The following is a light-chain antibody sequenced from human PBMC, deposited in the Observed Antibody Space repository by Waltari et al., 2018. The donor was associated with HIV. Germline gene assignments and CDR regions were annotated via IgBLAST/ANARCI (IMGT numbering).Light chain of an antibody. V-gene: IGLV2-14*03. Sequence: QSALTQAASLSGSPGQSITISCTGTSSDIGIYNSVSWYQQHPGKAPKLMMYDVTNRPSGVSDRFSGSKSGNTASLTISGLQAEDEADYYCTSYTTTNTLVFGGGTRLTVL. CDR2: DVT. CDR1: SSDIGIYNS. J-gene: IGLJ2*01. CDR3: TSYTTTNTLV.